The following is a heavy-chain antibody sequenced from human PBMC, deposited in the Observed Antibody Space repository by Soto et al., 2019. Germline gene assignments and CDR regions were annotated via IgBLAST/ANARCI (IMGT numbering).Heavy chain of an antibody. J-gene: IGHJ6*02. CDR1: GFTFSSYW. CDR3: ARDLAYCGGGCYPPPAYGMDV. D-gene: IGHD2-21*02. Sequence: GGSLRLSCAASGFTFSSYWMHWVRQAPGKGLVWVSRINSDGSSTSYADSVKGRFTISRDNAKNTLYLQMNSLRAEDTAVYYCARDLAYCGGGCYPPPAYGMDVWGQGTTVTVSS. CDR2: INSDGSST. V-gene: IGHV3-74*01.